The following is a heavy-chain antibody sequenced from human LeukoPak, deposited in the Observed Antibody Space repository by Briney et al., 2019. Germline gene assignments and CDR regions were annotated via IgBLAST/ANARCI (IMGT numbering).Heavy chain of an antibody. V-gene: IGHV1-18*01. Sequence: ASVKVSFKASGYTFTINGISWVRQAPGQGLEWMGWISTNNGDTKYGKKFQGRVIMTTDTSTSTTYMEVRSLRSDDTAVYYCARDDDYNPLVHWGQGTLVTVSS. CDR3: ARDDDYNPLVH. J-gene: IGHJ4*02. D-gene: IGHD4/OR15-4a*01. CDR1: GYTFTING. CDR2: ISTNNGDT.